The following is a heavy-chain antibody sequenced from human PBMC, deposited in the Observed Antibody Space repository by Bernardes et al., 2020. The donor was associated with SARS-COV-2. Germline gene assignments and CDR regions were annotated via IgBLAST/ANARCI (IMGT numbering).Heavy chain of an antibody. J-gene: IGHJ4*02. V-gene: IGHV3-21*01. CDR1: RFTFDDYT. CDR3: ARSIPTYGTRIAPYED. CDR2: ISPDSAYI. D-gene: IGHD1-26*01. Sequence: GSLRLSCAASRFTFDDYTMNWVRQAPGKGLEWVSSISPDSAYIYYADSVKGRFTISRDNAQTSLFLQMSSLRAEDTAVYYCARSIPTYGTRIAPYEDWGQGTLVTVSS.